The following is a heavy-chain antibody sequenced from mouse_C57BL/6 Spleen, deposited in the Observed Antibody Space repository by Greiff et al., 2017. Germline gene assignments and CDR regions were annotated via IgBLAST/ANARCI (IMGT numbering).Heavy chain of an antibody. J-gene: IGHJ2*01. CDR3: ARHEKDSYYFDY. CDR1: GYTFTAYT. V-gene: IGHV1-62-2*01. D-gene: IGHD3-3*01. Sequence: LVKSGGSVKLSCKASGYTFTAYTIHWVKERDGQGLEWIGWVLPGNGSIKYNEKCKDKATLTADKFSSTVYMELSRLTSEDSAVYVCARHEKDSYYFDYWGQGTTLTVSS. CDR2: VLPGNGSI.